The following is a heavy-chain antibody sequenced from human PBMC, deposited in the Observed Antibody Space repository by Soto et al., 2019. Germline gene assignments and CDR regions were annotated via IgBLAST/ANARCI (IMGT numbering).Heavy chain of an antibody. CDR1: GFTFSSYS. CDR2: ITRNSDI. CDR3: AREETAWPLAYGLDV. D-gene: IGHD2-21*02. J-gene: IGHJ6*02. Sequence: KPVGSLRLSCAASGFTFSSYSIHWVRQAPGKGLEWVSAITRNSDIYYADSVKGRFTISRDNAQNSVSLQMNSLRAEDTAVYYCAREETAWPLAYGLDVWGQGTTVTVSS. V-gene: IGHV3-21*01.